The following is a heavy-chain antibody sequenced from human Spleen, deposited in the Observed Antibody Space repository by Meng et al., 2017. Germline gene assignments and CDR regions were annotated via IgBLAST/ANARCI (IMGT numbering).Heavy chain of an antibody. V-gene: IGHV7-4-1*02. CDR3: ARGPRGGWFDH. D-gene: IGHD2-15*01. CDR2: INTESGSP. J-gene: IGHJ5*02. Sequence: VQLLQSGCWLTKPGASVKLSCKSPGHTHTTYNLHWVRQAPGQGLEWMGWINTESGSPRSAQGFTGRFVFSLDTSVSTAYLDISSLKADDTAVYFCARGPRGGWFDHWGQGTLVTVSS. CDR1: GHTHTTYN.